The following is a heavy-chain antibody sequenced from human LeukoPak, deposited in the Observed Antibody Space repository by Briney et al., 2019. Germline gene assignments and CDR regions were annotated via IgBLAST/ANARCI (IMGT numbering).Heavy chain of an antibody. CDR2: IYHSGST. CDR1: GGSISSSNW. CDR3: ARLGLRITMVRGVIITNYYCGMDV. J-gene: IGHJ6*02. V-gene: IGHV4-4*02. D-gene: IGHD3-10*01. Sequence: SETLSLTCAVSGGSISSSNWWSWVRQPPGKGLEWIGEIYHSGSTNYNPSLKSRVTISVDKSKNQFSLKLSSVTAADTAVYYCARLGLRITMVRGVIITNYYCGMDVWGQGTTVTVSS.